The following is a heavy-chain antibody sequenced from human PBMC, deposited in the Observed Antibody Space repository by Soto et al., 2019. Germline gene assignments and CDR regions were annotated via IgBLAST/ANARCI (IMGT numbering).Heavy chain of an antibody. CDR3: AKGTGDYVRPGTAATDY. V-gene: IGHV3-23*01. CDR2: ISGSGGST. Sequence: EVQLLESGGGLVQPGGSLRLSCAASGFTFSSYAMSWVRQAPGKGLEWVSAISGSGGSTYYADSVKGRFTISRDNSKNTLYLQMNSLRAEDTAVYYCAKGTGDYVRPGTAATDYWGQGTLVTVSS. J-gene: IGHJ4*02. D-gene: IGHD4-17*01. CDR1: GFTFSSYA.